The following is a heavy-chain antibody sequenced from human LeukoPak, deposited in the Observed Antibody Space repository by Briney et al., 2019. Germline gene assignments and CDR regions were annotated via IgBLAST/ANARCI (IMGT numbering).Heavy chain of an antibody. CDR3: ARGGDYYDSSGYPVPFDY. Sequence: ASVKVSFKASGGAFSSYAISWVRQAPGQGLEWMGRIIPIFGTANYAQKFQGRVTITTDESTSTAYMELSSLRSEDTAVYYCARGGDYYDSSGYPVPFDYWGQGTLVTVSS. J-gene: IGHJ4*02. CDR1: GGAFSSYA. CDR2: IIPIFGTA. D-gene: IGHD3-22*01. V-gene: IGHV1-69*05.